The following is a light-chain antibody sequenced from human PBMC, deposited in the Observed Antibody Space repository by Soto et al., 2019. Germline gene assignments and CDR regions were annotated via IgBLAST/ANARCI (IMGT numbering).Light chain of an antibody. V-gene: IGLV2-23*01. CDR2: EGS. CDR3: CSSAGSLWV. CDR1: SSDVGSYNL. J-gene: IGLJ3*02. Sequence: QSALTQPASVSGSPGQSITISCTGTSSDVGSYNLVSWYQQHPGKAPKLMIYEGSKRPSGVSIRFSGSKSGNTASLTISGLQAEDDADYYCCSSAGSLWVFGGGTKLTVL.